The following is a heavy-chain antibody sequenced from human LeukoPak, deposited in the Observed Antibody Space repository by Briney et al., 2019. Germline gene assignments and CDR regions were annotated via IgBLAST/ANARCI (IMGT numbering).Heavy chain of an antibody. Sequence: PGGSLRLSCAASGFTCSNYGMHWVRQAPGKGLEWVTIIWYDGSNKNYADSVKGRFTISRDNSKNTLYLQMNSLRAEDTAVYYCAKDAPYSLDYWGQGTQVTVSS. CDR1: GFTCSNYG. CDR2: IWYDGSNK. J-gene: IGHJ4*02. V-gene: IGHV3-33*06. D-gene: IGHD2-15*01. CDR3: AKDAPYSLDY.